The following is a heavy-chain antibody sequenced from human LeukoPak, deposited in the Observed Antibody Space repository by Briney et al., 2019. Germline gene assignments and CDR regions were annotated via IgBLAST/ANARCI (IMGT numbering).Heavy chain of an antibody. D-gene: IGHD5-12*01. J-gene: IGHJ4*02. Sequence: GASVKFSCKAYGYAFTSYGISWVRQATVQGLEWMGWISAYNGNTNYAQKLQGRVTMTTDTSTSTTYMELRSLRSDDTAVYYCARDMAPIDYWGQGTLVTVSS. CDR1: GYAFTSYG. CDR2: ISAYNGNT. V-gene: IGHV1-18*01. CDR3: ARDMAPIDY.